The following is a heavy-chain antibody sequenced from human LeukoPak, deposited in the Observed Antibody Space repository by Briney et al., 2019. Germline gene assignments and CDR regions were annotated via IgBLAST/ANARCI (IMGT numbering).Heavy chain of an antibody. CDR2: ISYDGSNK. CDR1: GFTFSSYG. V-gene: IGHV3-30*18. Sequence: GGSLRLSCAASGFTFSSYGMHWVRQAPGKGLEWVAVISYDGSNKYYAGSVKGRFTISRDNSKNTLYLQMNSLRAEDTVVYYCANEVRGYCSSTSCYKGYYYYYMDVWGKGTTVTVSS. J-gene: IGHJ6*03. D-gene: IGHD2-2*02. CDR3: ANEVRGYCSSTSCYKGYYYYYMDV.